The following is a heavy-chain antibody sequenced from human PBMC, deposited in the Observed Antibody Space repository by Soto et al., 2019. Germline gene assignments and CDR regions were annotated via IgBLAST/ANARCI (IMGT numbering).Heavy chain of an antibody. CDR2: ISGSGGST. CDR3: ARESMTNGVCSGDCLDAFDI. J-gene: IGHJ3*02. V-gene: IGHV3-23*01. Sequence: GGSLRLSCAASGFTFSSYAMSWVRQAPGKGLEWVSGISGSGGSTYYADSVKGRFTISRDNSKNSLYLQMNSLRAEDTAVYYCARESMTNGVCSGDCLDAFDIWGQGTMVTVSS. CDR1: GFTFSSYA. D-gene: IGHD2-8*01.